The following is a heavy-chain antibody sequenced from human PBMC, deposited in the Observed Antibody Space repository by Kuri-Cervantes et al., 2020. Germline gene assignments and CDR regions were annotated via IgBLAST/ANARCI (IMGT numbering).Heavy chain of an antibody. D-gene: IGHD3-10*01. CDR3: ARDGLRNVPITMVRGGYGMDV. CDR2: IKQDGSEK. CDR1: GFTFSSYW. V-gene: IGHV3-7*01. Sequence: GESLKISCAASGFTFSSYWMGWVRQAPGKGLEWVANIKQDGSEKYYVDSVKGRFTISRDNAKNSLYLQMNSLRAEDTAVYYCARDGLRNVPITMVRGGYGMDVWGQGTTVTVSS. J-gene: IGHJ6*02.